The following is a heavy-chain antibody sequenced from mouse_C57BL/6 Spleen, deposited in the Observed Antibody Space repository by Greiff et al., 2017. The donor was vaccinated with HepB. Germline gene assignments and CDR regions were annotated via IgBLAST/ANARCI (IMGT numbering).Heavy chain of an antibody. V-gene: IGHV1-82*01. J-gene: IGHJ2*01. D-gene: IGHD1-1*01. CDR1: GYAFSSSW. Sequence: VQLQESGPELVKPGASVKISCKASGYAFSSSWMNWVKQRPVKGLEWIGRIYPGDGDTNYNGKFKGKATLTADKSSSTAYMQLSSLTSEDSAVYFCARGFTTVVPFDYWGQGTTLTVSS. CDR2: IYPGDGDT. CDR3: ARGFTTVVPFDY.